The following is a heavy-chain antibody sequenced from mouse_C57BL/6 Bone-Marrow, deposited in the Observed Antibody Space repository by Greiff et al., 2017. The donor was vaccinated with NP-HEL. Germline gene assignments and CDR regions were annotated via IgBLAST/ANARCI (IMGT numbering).Heavy chain of an antibody. CDR2: LDPSDSYP. D-gene: IGHD1-1*01. CDR1: GYTFTSYW. CDR3: ARGATVVPTLYYFDY. V-gene: IGHV1-69*01. Sequence: QVQLQQPGAELVMPGASVKLSCKASGYTFTSYWMHWVKQRPGQGLEWIGELDPSDSYPNSHQKFKGKSPLTVDKSSSTAYMQLSSLTSEDSAVYYCARGATVVPTLYYFDYWGQGTTLTVSS. J-gene: IGHJ2*01.